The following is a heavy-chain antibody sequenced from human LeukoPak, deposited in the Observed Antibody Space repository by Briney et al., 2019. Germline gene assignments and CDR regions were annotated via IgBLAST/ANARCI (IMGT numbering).Heavy chain of an antibody. V-gene: IGHV3-53*01. Sequence: GGSLRLSCTASGFTVTSNYMNWVRQAPGKGLEWVSVMYAGGDTYYADSVKGRFTISRDNSKNTLYLQMNSLRAEDSAVYYCASGGELLWFGELSYYFDYWGQGTLVTVSS. CDR2: MYAGGDT. J-gene: IGHJ4*02. D-gene: IGHD3-10*01. CDR1: GFTVTSNY. CDR3: ASGGELLWFGELSYYFDY.